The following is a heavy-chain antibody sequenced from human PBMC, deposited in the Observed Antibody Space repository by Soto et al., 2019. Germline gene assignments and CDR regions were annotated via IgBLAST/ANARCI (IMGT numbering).Heavy chain of an antibody. CDR1: GGTFSSYA. CDR2: IIPIFGTA. D-gene: IGHD3-10*01. CDR3: ARTAGEYFDY. Sequence: SVKVSCKASGGTFSSYAISWVRQAPGQGLEWMGGIIPIFGTANYAQKFQGRVTINANKSTSPAYMELSSLSSADTAGYYCARTAGEYFDYWGQGTLVTVSS. V-gene: IGHV1-69*06. J-gene: IGHJ4*02.